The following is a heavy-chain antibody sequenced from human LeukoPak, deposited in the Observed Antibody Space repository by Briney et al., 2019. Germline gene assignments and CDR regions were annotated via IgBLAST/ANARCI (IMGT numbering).Heavy chain of an antibody. CDR3: AKHYYGSGSFYLGLFDY. CDR1: GFTFSSYA. D-gene: IGHD3-10*01. Sequence: GGSLRLSCAASGFTFSSYAMSWVRQAPGKGLKWVSAISGGGGTYYADSVKGRFTISRDNSKNMLYLQMNSLRAEDTAVYYCAKHYYGSGSFYLGLFDYWGQGTLVTVSS. J-gene: IGHJ4*02. V-gene: IGHV3-23*01. CDR2: ISGGGGT.